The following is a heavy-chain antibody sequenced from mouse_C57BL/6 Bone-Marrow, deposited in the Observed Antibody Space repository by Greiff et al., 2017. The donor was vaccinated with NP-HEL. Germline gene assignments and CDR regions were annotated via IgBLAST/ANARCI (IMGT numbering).Heavy chain of an antibody. CDR1: GFSLTSYG. Sequence: VQLQQSGPGLVAPSQSLSITCTVSGFSLTSYGVSWVRQPPGKGLEWLGVIWRDGSTNYHSALISRLSIGKDNSKSQVFLKLNSLQTDATATYYCAKGALYYFDYWGQGTTLTVSS. V-gene: IGHV2-3*01. J-gene: IGHJ2*01. CDR3: AKGALYYFDY. D-gene: IGHD6-1*01. CDR2: IWRDGST.